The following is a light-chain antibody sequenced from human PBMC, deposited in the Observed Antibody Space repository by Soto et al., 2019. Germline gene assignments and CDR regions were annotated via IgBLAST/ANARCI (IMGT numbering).Light chain of an antibody. J-gene: IGKJ1*01. CDR1: QAISSY. Sequence: AIRMTQSPSSFSASTGDRVTITCRASQAISSYLAWYQQKPGKAPKLLIYAASTLQSGVPSRFSGSGSGTDFTLTISCLQSEDFATYYCQQYYSDSRTFGQGTKVEIK. CDR3: QQYYSDSRT. CDR2: AAS. V-gene: IGKV1-8*01.